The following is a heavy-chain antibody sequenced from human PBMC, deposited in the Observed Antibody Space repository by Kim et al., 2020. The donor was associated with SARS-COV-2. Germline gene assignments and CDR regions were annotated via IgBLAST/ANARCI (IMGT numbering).Heavy chain of an antibody. CDR1: GGSLSDSY. CDR3: ARGPIVIVPAARLFNY. Sequence: SETLSLTCGVSGGSLSDSYWTWLRQSPGTGLEWIGEITDGGSTNYNPSLKSRVTISVDTSKKQFSLRLRSVTAADTAVYYCARGPIVIVPAARLFNYWGKGTLVTVSS. D-gene: IGHD2-2*01. V-gene: IGHV4-34*01. J-gene: IGHJ4*02. CDR2: ITDGGST.